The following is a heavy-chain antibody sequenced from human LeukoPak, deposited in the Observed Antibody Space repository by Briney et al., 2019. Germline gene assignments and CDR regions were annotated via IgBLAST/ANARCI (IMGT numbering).Heavy chain of an antibody. J-gene: IGHJ4*02. V-gene: IGHV3-53*01. CDR2: IYSGGST. Sequence: PGGSLRLSCAASGFTVSNSYMTWVRQAPGKGLEWVSVIYSGGSTYYADSVKGRFTISRDNSKNTLYLQMNSLRAEDTAVYYCAKRMTIEVVLALDYWGQGTLVTVSS. CDR3: AKRMTIEVVLALDY. CDR1: GFTVSNSY. D-gene: IGHD4/OR15-4a*01.